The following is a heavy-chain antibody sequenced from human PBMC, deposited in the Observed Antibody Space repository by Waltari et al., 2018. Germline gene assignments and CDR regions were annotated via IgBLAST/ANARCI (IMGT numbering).Heavy chain of an antibody. CDR2: ISWDGGST. J-gene: IGHJ4*02. CDR1: GFTFDDYT. V-gene: IGHV3-43*01. D-gene: IGHD3-22*01. Sequence: EVQLVESGGVVVQPGGSLRLSCAASGFTFDDYTMHWVRPAPGKGLEWVSLISWDGGSTYYADSVKGRFTISRDNSKNSLYLQMNSLRTEDTALYYCAKGRGDSSGYYGFDYWGQGTLVTVSS. CDR3: AKGRGDSSGYYGFDY.